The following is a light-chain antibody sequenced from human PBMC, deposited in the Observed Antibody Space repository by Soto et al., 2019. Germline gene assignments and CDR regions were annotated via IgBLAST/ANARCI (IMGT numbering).Light chain of an antibody. J-gene: IGKJ2*01. CDR2: KVS. V-gene: IGKV2-30*01. Sequence: DVVVTQSPLSLSVTLGQPASMSCRSSQSLLYSDGDTYLNWFHQRPGQSPRRLIYKVSIREAGVPDRFSGSGSGSDFTLRISRVEAEDVGIYFCMDGTHWPYNFGHGTNLQIK. CDR3: MDGTHWPYN. CDR1: QSLLYSDGDTY.